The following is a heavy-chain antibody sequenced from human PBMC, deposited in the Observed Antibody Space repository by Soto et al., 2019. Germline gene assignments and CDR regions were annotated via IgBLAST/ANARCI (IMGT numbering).Heavy chain of an antibody. CDR2: INHRGNT. CDR3: ARGGPPIRYFDRHYYYYYYMDV. D-gene: IGHD3-9*01. V-gene: IGHV4-34*01. Sequence: PSETLSLTCAVYGGSFSGYFWTWIRQPPGKGLEWIGEINHRGNTNYSPSLKSRVTISVDTSKNQFSLKLSSVTAADTAVYYCARGGPPIRYFDRHYYYYYYMDVWGKGTTVTVSS. J-gene: IGHJ6*03. CDR1: GGSFSGYF.